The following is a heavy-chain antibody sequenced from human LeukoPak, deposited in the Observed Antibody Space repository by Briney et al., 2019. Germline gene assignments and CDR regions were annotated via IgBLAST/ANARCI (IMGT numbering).Heavy chain of an antibody. D-gene: IGHD6-19*01. CDR1: GFTFSSYG. V-gene: IGHV3-30*03. CDR2: ISYDGSNK. Sequence: GRSLRLSCAASGFTFSSYGMHWVRQAPGKGLEWVAVISYDGSNKYYADSVKGRFTISRDNAKNSLYLQMNSLRDEDTAVYYCARDYRSSSGWTVDYWGQGTLVTVSS. CDR3: ARDYRSSSGWTVDY. J-gene: IGHJ4*02.